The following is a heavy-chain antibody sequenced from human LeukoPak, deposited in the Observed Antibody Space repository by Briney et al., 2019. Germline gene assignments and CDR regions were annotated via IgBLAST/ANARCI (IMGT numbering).Heavy chain of an antibody. Sequence: GGSLRLSCAASGFTFSNYNMNWVRQAPGKGLEWVSSISSSSSYIYYADSVKGRFTISRGNAKSSLSLQMNSLRAEDTAVYYCAREYYYYYMDVWGKGTTVTVSS. J-gene: IGHJ6*03. V-gene: IGHV3-21*01. CDR1: GFTFSNYN. CDR3: AREYYYYYMDV. CDR2: ISSSSSYI.